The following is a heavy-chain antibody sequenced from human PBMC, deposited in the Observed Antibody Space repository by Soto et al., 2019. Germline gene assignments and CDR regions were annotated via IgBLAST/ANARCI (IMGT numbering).Heavy chain of an antibody. D-gene: IGHD4-17*01. V-gene: IGHV4-31*03. J-gene: IGHJ4*02. Sequence: SETLSLTSTVSGGSISSGCYYWSWIRQHPGKGLEWIGYIYYSGSTYYNPSLKGRVTISVDTSKNQFSLKLSSVTAADTAVYYCARLNSGSHYGDYVDSWGQGTLVTVSS. CDR3: ARLNSGSHYGDYVDS. CDR1: GGSISSGCYY. CDR2: IYYSGST.